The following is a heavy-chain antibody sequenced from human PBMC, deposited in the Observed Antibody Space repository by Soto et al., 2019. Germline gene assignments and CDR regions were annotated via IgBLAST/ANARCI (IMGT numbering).Heavy chain of an antibody. CDR3: ARLTFLPLAVAGYFDS. V-gene: IGHV1-18*01. J-gene: IGHJ4*02. CDR1: GYTFSSSG. Sequence: GASVKVSCKASGYTFSSSGISWVRQAPGQGLEWMGWVGNYNGNTNYAQMFQGRVTMTTDTSTSTAYMELRSLRFDDTAVYYCARLTFLPLAVAGYFDSCGLGTLVTVSS. CDR2: VGNYNGNT. D-gene: IGHD6-19*01.